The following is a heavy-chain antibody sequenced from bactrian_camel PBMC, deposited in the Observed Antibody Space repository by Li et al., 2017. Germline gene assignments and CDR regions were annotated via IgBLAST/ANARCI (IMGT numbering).Heavy chain of an antibody. CDR1: GYTDDGHC. D-gene: IGHD3*01. CDR3: AARLRLRGVMTCRTLLSRLDEYDY. J-gene: IGHJ4*01. Sequence: CVTSGYTDDGHCMGWFRQVPGKQREKVALIGSDRATHYSQSVKGRFTISKDNAQNSLYLQMNSLKPEDTAMYYCAARLRLRGVMTCRTLLSRLDEYDYSGQGTQVTVS. V-gene: IGHV3S55*01. CDR2: IGSDRAT.